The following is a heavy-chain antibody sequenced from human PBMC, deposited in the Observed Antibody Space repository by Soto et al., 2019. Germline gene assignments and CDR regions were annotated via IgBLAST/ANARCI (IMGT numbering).Heavy chain of an antibody. CDR1: GYTFPSYA. CDR3: ARSPPISEPGPPRRGRHYYAGMDV. V-gene: IGHV1-3*01. D-gene: IGHD3-10*01. J-gene: IGHJ6*02. CDR2: INAGIGHT. Sequence: ASVKVSCKASGYTFPSYAMHWVRQAPGQRLEWMGWINAGIGHTKYSEKFQGRVTITRDTSASTAFMELRSLSPEDTAVYYCARSPPISEPGPPRRGRHYYAGMDVWGQGTKVTVSS.